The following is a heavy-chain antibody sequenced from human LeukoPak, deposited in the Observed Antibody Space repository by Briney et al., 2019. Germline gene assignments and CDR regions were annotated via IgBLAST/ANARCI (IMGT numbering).Heavy chain of an antibody. CDR2: ISYDGSNK. Sequence: PGGSLRLSCAASEFTFSSYAMHWARQAPGKGLEWVAVISYDGSNKYHADSVKGRFTISRDNSKNTLYLQMNSLRAEDTAVYYCARDYIAAAAKTYYYYGMDVWGQGTTVTVSS. D-gene: IGHD6-13*01. V-gene: IGHV3-30-3*01. J-gene: IGHJ6*02. CDR3: ARDYIAAAAKTYYYYGMDV. CDR1: EFTFSSYA.